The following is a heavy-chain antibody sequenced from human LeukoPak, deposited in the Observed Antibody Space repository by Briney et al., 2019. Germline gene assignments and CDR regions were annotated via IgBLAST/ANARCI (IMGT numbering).Heavy chain of an antibody. D-gene: IGHD3-10*01. J-gene: IGHJ6*03. V-gene: IGHV1-24*01. CDR3: ATEVPVPRRQSYGPGSHYMDV. CDR2: FDPEDGER. CDR1: GYSVTGLP. Sequence: GASVKVSCRVSGYSVTGLPMYWVRQAPGQGLEWMGSFDPEDGERIYSQNLQGRATMTEDTATDTAYMEVSRLTYADTAVYYCATEVPVPRRQSYGPGSHYMDVWGKGTTVIVSS.